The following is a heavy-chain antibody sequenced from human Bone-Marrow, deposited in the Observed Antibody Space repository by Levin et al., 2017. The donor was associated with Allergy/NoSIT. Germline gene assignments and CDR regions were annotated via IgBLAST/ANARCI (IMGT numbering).Heavy chain of an antibody. CDR1: GFTFSSYS. D-gene: IGHD3-22*01. CDR2: ITTSSTYI. V-gene: IGHV3-21*01. Sequence: GGSLRLSCTASGFTFSSYSMNWVRQAPGKGLEWVSSITTSSTYIYYAASVRGRFTISRDNAKNSLYLQMDSLRAEDTAVYYCAREGDRNSDNSAYYFDYWGQGTLVTVSS. CDR3: AREGDRNSDNSAYYFDY. J-gene: IGHJ4*02.